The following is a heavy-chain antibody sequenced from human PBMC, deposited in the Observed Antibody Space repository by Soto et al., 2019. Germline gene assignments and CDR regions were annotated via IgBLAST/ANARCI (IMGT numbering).Heavy chain of an antibody. J-gene: IGHJ3*02. CDR1: GYTFTGYY. Sequence: GASVKVSCKASGYTFTGYYMHWVRQAPGQGLEWMGWINPNSGGTNYAQKFQGRVTMTRDTSISTDYMELSRLRSDDTAVYYCARDPRITMLVVATKDAFDIWGEGTMVTVSS. CDR2: INPNSGGT. CDR3: ARDPRITMLVVATKDAFDI. D-gene: IGHD3-22*01. V-gene: IGHV1-2*02.